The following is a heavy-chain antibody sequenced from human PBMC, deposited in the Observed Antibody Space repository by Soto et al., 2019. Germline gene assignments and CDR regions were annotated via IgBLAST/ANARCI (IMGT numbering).Heavy chain of an antibody. CDR1: GYDFTTYG. J-gene: IGHJ4*02. V-gene: IGHV1-18*01. Sequence: QVHLVQSGAEVKKPGASVKVSCKGSGYDFTTYGITWVRQAPGQGLEWMAWISAHNGNTDYAQKLQGRVTVTRDTSTSTAYMELRXLXXXXXXXXXXXXXXXGXYWGQGALVTVSS. CDR3: XXXXXGXY. CDR2: ISAHNGNT.